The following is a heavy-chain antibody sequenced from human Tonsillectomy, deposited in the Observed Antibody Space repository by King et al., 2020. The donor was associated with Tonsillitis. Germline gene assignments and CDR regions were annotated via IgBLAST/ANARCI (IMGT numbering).Heavy chain of an antibody. D-gene: IGHD1-26*01. CDR3: ARVRVGATDY. CDR2: ISYDGSNK. V-gene: IGHV3-30-3*01. J-gene: IGHJ4*02. Sequence: VQLVESGGGVVQPGRSLRLSCAASGFTFSSYAMHGVRQAPGTGLEWVAVISYDGSNKYYADSVKGRFTISRDNSKNTLYLQMNSLRAEDTAVYYCARVRVGATDYWGQGTLVTVSS. CDR1: GFTFSSYA.